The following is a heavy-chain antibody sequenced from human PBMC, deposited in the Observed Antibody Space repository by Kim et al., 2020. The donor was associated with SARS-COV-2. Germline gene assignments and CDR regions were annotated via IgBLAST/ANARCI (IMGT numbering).Heavy chain of an antibody. CDR2: IYHSGST. J-gene: IGHJ5*02. D-gene: IGHD6-13*01. CDR1: GGSISSADCY. Sequence: SETLSLTCTVSGGSISSADCYWSWIRQQPGKGLEWIGFIYHSGSTSYNPSLKSRVIISRDTSQNQFSLKLTSVTAADTAVYFCARGGDGSGWYSRNWLDPWGQGTLVTVSS. CDR3: ARGGDGSGWYSRNWLDP. V-gene: IGHV4-31*03.